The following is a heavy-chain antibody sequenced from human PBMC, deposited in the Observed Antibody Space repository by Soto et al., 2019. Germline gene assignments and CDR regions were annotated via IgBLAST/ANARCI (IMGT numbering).Heavy chain of an antibody. Sequence: QVQLVQSGAEVKKPGSSVKVSCKASGGTFSSYAISWVRQAPGQGLEWMGGIIPIFGTANDAQKFQGRVTITAHKSTSTAYMELSSVRSEDTAVYYCARWGLSGDYCYCGMAVWGQGTTVTVSS. J-gene: IGHJ6*02. CDR2: IIPIFGTA. CDR1: GGTFSSYA. D-gene: IGHD2-15*01. CDR3: ARWGLSGDYCYCGMAV. V-gene: IGHV1-69*06.